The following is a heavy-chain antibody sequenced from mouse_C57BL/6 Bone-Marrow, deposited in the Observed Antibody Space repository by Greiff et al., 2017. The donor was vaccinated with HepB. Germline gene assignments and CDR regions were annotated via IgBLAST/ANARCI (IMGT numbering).Heavy chain of an antibody. V-gene: IGHV5-16*01. CDR2: INYDGSST. Sequence: EVQLVESEGGLVQPGSSMKLSCTASGFTFSDYYMAWVRQVPEKGLEWVANINYDGSSTYYLDSLKSRFIISRDNAKNILYLQMSSLKSEDTATYYCARAVVATKDYAMDYWGQGTSVTVSS. CDR1: GFTFSDYY. J-gene: IGHJ4*01. D-gene: IGHD1-1*01. CDR3: ARAVVATKDYAMDY.